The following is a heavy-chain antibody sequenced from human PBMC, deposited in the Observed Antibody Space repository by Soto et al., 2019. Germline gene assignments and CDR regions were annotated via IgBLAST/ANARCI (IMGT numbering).Heavy chain of an antibody. CDR1: GFTFSSYS. Sequence: GGSLRLSCAASGFTFSSYSMNWVRQAPGKGLEWVSSISSSSSYIYYADSVKGRFTISRDNAKNSLYLQMNSLRAEDTAVYYCARDHPPLHLGELSLYDAFDIWGQGTMVTVSS. CDR2: ISSSSSYI. J-gene: IGHJ3*02. V-gene: IGHV3-21*01. D-gene: IGHD3-16*02. CDR3: ARDHPPLHLGELSLYDAFDI.